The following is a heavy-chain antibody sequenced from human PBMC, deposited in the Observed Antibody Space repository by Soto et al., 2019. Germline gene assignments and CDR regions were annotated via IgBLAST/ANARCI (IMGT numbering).Heavy chain of an antibody. D-gene: IGHD1-1*01. Sequence: GGSLRLSCTASGFIFSDHGMHWVRQAPGKGLEWVASISGSVGSTFYADSVKGRFTISRDNYLNTLDLQLNSLRAEDTAVYYCAKDRTGASRTFDSWGQGA. V-gene: IGHV3-23*01. CDR2: ISGSVGST. CDR3: AKDRTGASRTFDS. J-gene: IGHJ4*02. CDR1: GFIFSDHG.